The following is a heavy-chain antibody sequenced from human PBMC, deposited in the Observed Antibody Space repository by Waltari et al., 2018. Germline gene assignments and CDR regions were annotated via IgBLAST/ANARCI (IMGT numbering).Heavy chain of an antibody. V-gene: IGHV1-69*15. CDR1: GGTFSSYA. D-gene: IGHD5-18*01. CDR3: ARDFGYPREPNAFDI. J-gene: IGHJ3*02. CDR2: IIPIFGTA. Sequence: SSVKVSCKASGGTFSSYAISWVRQAPGQGLEWMGRIIPIFGTANYAQKFQGRVTITADESTSTAYMELSSLRSEDTAVYYCARDFGYPREPNAFDIWGQGTMVTVSS.